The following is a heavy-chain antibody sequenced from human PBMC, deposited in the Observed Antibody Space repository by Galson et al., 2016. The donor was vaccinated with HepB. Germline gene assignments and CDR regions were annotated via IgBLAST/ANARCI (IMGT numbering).Heavy chain of an antibody. J-gene: IGHJ6*02. CDR1: AFTFSNYW. V-gene: IGHV3-74*01. Sequence: SLRLSCAASAFTFSNYWMYWVRQAPGKGLVWVSRINSDGSSASYAESVKGRFTISRDNAKNTLYLQANSLRAEDTAVYYCARALRDDFWRGYYSGNLYYYGMDVWGQGTTVIVAS. CDR3: ARALRDDFWRGYYSGNLYYYGMDV. D-gene: IGHD3-3*01. CDR2: INSDGSSA.